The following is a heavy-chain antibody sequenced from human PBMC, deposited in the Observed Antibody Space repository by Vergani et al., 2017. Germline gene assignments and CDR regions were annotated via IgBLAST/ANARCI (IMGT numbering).Heavy chain of an antibody. V-gene: IGHV1-46*01. Sequence: QVQLVQSGAEVKKPGASVKVSCKASGYTFTSYYMHWVRQAPGQGLEWMGIINPSGGSTSYAQKFQGRVTMTRDTSTSTVYMELSSLRSEDTAVYYCARADYNYYDSSGYVVDAFDIWGQGTMVTVSS. J-gene: IGHJ3*02. D-gene: IGHD3-22*01. CDR3: ARADYNYYDSSGYVVDAFDI. CDR2: INPSGGST. CDR1: GYTFTSYY.